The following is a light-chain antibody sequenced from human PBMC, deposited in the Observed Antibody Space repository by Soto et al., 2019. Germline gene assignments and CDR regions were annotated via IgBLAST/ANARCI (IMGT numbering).Light chain of an antibody. CDR2: DAS. CDR3: QVYDRSPL. V-gene: IGKV3-20*01. J-gene: IGKJ4*01. CDR1: QSVGSNY. Sequence: EIVLTQSPDTLSLSPGERATLSCRASQSVGSNYLAWYQQKPGQAPRLLMYDASGRASGLPDRFSGSGSGTDFTLTISRLEHEYFALYYCQVYDRSPLFGGGTKVEI.